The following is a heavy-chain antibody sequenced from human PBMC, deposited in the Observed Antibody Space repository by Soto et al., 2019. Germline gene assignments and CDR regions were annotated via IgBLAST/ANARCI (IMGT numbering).Heavy chain of an antibody. D-gene: IGHD3-22*01. CDR2: IRSKAYGETT. J-gene: IGHJ4*02. CDR3: TRDPSSSGYYDY. V-gene: IGHV3-49*03. Sequence: GGSLRLSCTASGFTFGDYAMSWFRQAPGKGLEWVGFIRSKAYGETTEYAASVKGRFTISRDDSKSIAYLQMNSLKTEDTAVYYCTRDPSSSGYYDYWGQGTLVTVSS. CDR1: GFTFGDYA.